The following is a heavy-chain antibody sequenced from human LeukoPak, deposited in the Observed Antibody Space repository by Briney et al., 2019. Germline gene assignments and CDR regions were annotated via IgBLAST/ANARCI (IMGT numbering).Heavy chain of an antibody. CDR2: IIPIFGTA. V-gene: IGHV1-69*05. CDR1: GGTFTSYA. D-gene: IGHD3-22*01. CDR3: ARVPHYYDSSGYYLNWFDP. Sequence: SVKVSCKASGGTFTSYAISWVRQAPGQGLEWMGGIIPIFGTANYAQKFQGRVTITTDESTSTAYMELSSLRSEDTAVYYCARVPHYYDSSGYYLNWFDPWGQGTLVTVSS. J-gene: IGHJ5*02.